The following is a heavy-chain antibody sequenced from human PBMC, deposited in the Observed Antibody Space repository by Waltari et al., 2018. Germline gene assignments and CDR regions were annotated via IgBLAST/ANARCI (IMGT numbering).Heavy chain of an antibody. CDR1: GYPFTSYD. V-gene: IGHV1-8*01. D-gene: IGHD5-18*01. Sequence: QVQLAQSGAEVKKPGASVKVSCTASGYPFTSYDIDWVRQATGQGLGWMGWMNPKSANAGYAQKFQGRVTMTRDTSINTAYMELSSLESDDTAVYFCARGGHGGYSYEDREGYGMDVWGHGTTVTVSS. CDR2: MNPKSANA. J-gene: IGHJ6*02. CDR3: ARGGHGGYSYEDREGYGMDV.